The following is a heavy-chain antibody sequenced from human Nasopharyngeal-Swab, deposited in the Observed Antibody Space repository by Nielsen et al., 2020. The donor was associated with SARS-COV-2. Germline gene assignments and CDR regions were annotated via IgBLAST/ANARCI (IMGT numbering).Heavy chain of an antibody. J-gene: IGHJ3*02. CDR3: ARPSGWLAFDI. CDR2: IWYDGSNK. D-gene: IGHD6-19*01. Sequence: GGSLRLSCAASGFTFSSYGMHWVRQAPGKGLEWVAVIWYDGSNKYYADSVKGRFTISRDNSKNTLYLQMNNLRAEDTAVYYCARPSGWLAFDIWGQGTMVTVSS. CDR1: GFTFSSYG. V-gene: IGHV3-33*01.